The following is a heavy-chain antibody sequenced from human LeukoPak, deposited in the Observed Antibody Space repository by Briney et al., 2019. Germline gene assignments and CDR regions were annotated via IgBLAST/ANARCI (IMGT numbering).Heavy chain of an antibody. CDR1: GFTFSSYW. V-gene: IGHV3-7*01. CDR3: AKNIVVVPAASYYFDY. D-gene: IGHD2-2*01. Sequence: GGSLRLSCAASGFTFSSYWMSWVRQAPGKGLKWVANIKQDGSEKYYVDSVKGRFTISRDNAKNSLYLQMNSLRAEDTAVYYCAKNIVVVPAASYYFDYWGQGTLVTVSS. J-gene: IGHJ4*02. CDR2: IKQDGSEK.